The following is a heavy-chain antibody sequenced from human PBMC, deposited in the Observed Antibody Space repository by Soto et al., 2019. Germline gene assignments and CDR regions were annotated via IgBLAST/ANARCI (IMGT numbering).Heavy chain of an antibody. CDR1: GGSTSSGDW. D-gene: IGHD1-1*01. CDR3: ARMGSPWTTSRLDY. V-gene: IGHV4-4*02. CDR2: IYHSGST. J-gene: IGHJ4*02. Sequence: SETLSLTCAVSGGSTSSGDWWSWVRQPPGKGLEWIGEIYHSGSTNCNPSLESRISMSIDKSNNQFSLRLSSVTAADTAVYFCARMGSPWTTSRLDYWGQGTLLTVSS.